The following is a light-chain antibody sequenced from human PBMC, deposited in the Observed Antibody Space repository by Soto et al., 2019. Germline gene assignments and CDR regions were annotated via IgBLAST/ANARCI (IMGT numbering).Light chain of an antibody. CDR1: SSDVGGHNY. CDR2: EVS. V-gene: IGLV2-8*01. J-gene: IGLJ2*01. CDR3: SSYATSNSV. Sequence: QSALTQPPSASGSPGQSVTISCTGTSSDVGGHNYVSWYQQHPGKAPKLMIYEVSKRPSGVPDRFSGSKSGNTASLTVSGLQAEDEADYYCSSYATSNSVFGGGTQLTVL.